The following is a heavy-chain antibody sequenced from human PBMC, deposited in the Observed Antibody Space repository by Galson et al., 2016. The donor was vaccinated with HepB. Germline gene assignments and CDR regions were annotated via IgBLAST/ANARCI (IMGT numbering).Heavy chain of an antibody. Sequence: SVKVSCKASGYTFTSYAIHWVRQAPGQRLEWMGWTNNANGNTEYSQSFQGRVTFTRDTSASTAYMELSSLRSEDTAVYYCARDGGSGWSRLWWGQGT. CDR1: GYTFTSYA. CDR3: ARDGGSGWSRLW. D-gene: IGHD6-19*01. J-gene: IGHJ4*02. CDR2: TNNANGNT. V-gene: IGHV1-3*04.